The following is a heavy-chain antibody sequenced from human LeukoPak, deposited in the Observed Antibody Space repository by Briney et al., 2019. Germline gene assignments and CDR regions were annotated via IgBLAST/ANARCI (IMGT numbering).Heavy chain of an antibody. CDR1: GFTFNTYA. V-gene: IGHV3-23*01. Sequence: GGSLRLSCAASGFTFNTYAMSWVRQAPGKGLEWVSGISGSGGSTNYADSVKGRFTIFRDNSKNTLYLQMNSLRAEDTAVYYCAKDVDTSMVSLFDAWGQGTLVTVSS. J-gene: IGHJ4*02. CDR3: AKDVDTSMVSLFDA. CDR2: ISGSGGST. D-gene: IGHD5-18*01.